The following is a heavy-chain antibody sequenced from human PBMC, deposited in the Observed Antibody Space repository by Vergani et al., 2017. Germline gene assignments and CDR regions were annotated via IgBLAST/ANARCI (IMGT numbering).Heavy chain of an antibody. D-gene: IGHD1-1*01. CDR2: ISHGASTV. V-gene: IGHV3-11*04. J-gene: IGHJ6*02. CDR1: GFKFSDHY. CDR3: AKTPGISTTRHYYAMDV. Sequence: LEESGGGSVKPGGSLRLSCAASGFKFSDHYMSWIRQAPGKGLEWVSHISHGASTVPYTDSVTGRFTVSRDNDNNSLTLDMTTLRVEDTAVYYCAKTPGISTTRHYYAMDVWGQGTTVTVSS.